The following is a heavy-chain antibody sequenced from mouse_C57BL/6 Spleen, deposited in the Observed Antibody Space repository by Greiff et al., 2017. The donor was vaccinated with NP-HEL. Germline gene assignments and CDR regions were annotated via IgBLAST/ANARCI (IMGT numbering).Heavy chain of an antibody. J-gene: IGHJ1*03. CDR3: ARGAGTYFDV. CDR2: IYPGDGDT. CDR1: GYAFSSYW. D-gene: IGHD3-3*01. V-gene: IGHV1-80*01. Sequence: VKLVESGAELVKPGASVKISCKASGYAFSSYWMNWVKQRPGKGLEWIGQIYPGDGDTNYNGKFKGKATLTADKSSSTAYMQLSSLTSEDSAVYFCARGAGTYFDVWGTGTTVTVSS.